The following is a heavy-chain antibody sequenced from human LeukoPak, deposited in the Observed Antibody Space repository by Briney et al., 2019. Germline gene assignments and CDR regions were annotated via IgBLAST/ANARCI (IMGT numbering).Heavy chain of an antibody. Sequence: SETLSLTCTVSGGSISSYYWSWIRQPPGKGLEWIGYIYYSGGTYYNPSLKSRVNISVDTSKNQFSLKLHSVTAADTAVYFCARCSTTINSALDSWGQGTLVTVSS. CDR3: ARCSTTINSALDS. V-gene: IGHV4-59*12. CDR1: GGSISSYY. CDR2: IYYSGGT. J-gene: IGHJ4*02. D-gene: IGHD3-9*01.